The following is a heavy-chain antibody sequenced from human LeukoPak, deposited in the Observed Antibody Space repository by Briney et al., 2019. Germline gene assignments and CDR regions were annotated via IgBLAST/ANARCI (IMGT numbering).Heavy chain of an antibody. CDR2: INPNSGGT. Sequence: GASVKVSCKASGYTFTGYYMHWVRQAPGQGLEWMGRINPNSGGTNYAQKFQGRVTMTRDTSISTAYMELSRLRSDDTAVYYCARLPYYYDSSGDFDYWGQGPWSPSPQ. CDR3: ARLPYYYDSSGDFDY. J-gene: IGHJ4*02. D-gene: IGHD3-22*01. CDR1: GYTFTGYY. V-gene: IGHV1-2*06.